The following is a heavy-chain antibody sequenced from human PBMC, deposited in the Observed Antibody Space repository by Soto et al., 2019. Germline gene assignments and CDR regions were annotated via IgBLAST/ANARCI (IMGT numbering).Heavy chain of an antibody. J-gene: IGHJ4*02. CDR2: IKEDGSDK. V-gene: IGHV3-7*01. CDR1: GFTFNTYW. Sequence: EVQLVESGGDLVQPGGSLRLSWVASGFTFNTYWMSWVRQAPGKGLEWVANIKEDGSDKYYVDSVKGRFTISRDNAKNLLYQQMNSLGAGDTAMYYSARVTRGSSGDYWGQGTLVTVSS. CDR3: ARVTRGSSGDY. D-gene: IGHD6-25*01.